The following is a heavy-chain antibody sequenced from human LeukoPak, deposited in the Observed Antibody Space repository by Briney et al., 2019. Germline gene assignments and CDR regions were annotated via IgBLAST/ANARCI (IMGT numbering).Heavy chain of an antibody. J-gene: IGHJ4*02. Sequence: GGSLRLSCAASGFIFSKAWMAWVRQAPGKGLEWVGHIKTEAEDGTTDYAAPVKGRFTISRDNAKSTLYLQMNSLNTEDTAVYFCTSALNLVLGELLGYWGQGTLVTVSS. V-gene: IGHV3-15*01. CDR3: TSALNLVLGELLGY. D-gene: IGHD3-16*01. CDR2: IKTEAEDGTT. CDR1: GFIFSKAW.